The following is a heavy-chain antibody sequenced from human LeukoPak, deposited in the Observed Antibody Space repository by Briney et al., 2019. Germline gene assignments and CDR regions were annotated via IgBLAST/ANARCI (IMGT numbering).Heavy chain of an antibody. CDR1: GGSFSGYY. Sequence: KPSETLSLTCAVCGGSFSGYYWSWIRQPPGKGLEWIGYIYYSGTTNYNPSLKSRVTISVDTSKNQFSLKLSSVTAADTAVYYCARGVYIAAAQYGYWGQGTLVTVSS. J-gene: IGHJ4*02. CDR3: ARGVYIAAAQYGY. D-gene: IGHD6-13*01. V-gene: IGHV4-59*01. CDR2: IYYSGTT.